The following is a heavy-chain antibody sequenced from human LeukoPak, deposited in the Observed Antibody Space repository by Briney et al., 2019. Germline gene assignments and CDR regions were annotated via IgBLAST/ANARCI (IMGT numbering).Heavy chain of an antibody. CDR1: GFTFSSNW. CDR2: IKQDGSEI. J-gene: IGHJ4*02. Sequence: PGGFLRLSCAASGFTFSSNWMSWVRQAPGKGLEWVGNIKQDGSEIYYVDSVKGRFTISRDNAKNSLYLQMNSLRAEDTAVYYCAKDRGLDASGYWGQGTLVTVSS. D-gene: IGHD6-19*01. CDR3: AKDRGLDASGY. V-gene: IGHV3-7*01.